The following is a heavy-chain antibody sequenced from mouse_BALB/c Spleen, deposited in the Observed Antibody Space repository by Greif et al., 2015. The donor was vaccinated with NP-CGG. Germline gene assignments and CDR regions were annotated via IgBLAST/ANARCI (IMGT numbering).Heavy chain of an antibody. D-gene: IGHD2-4*01. V-gene: IGHV5-9-3*01. J-gene: IGHJ2*01. CDR1: GFTFSSCA. Sequence: EVKVEESGGGLVKPGGSLKLSCAASGFTFSSCAMSWVRQTPEKRLEWVATISSGGSYTYYPDSVKGRFTISRDNAKNTLYLQMSSLRSEDTAMYYCARAYDYDVGFDYWGQGTTLTVSS. CDR2: ISSGGSYT. CDR3: ARAYDYDVGFDY.